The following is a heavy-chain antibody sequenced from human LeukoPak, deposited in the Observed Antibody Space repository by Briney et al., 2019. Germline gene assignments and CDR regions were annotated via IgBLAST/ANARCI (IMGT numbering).Heavy chain of an antibody. CDR2: ISGDGERT. CDR1: GFTFSSFV. CDR3: AKVDTIAAAGTSDY. V-gene: IGHV3-23*01. Sequence: GGSLRLSCAASGFTFSSFVVSWVRQAPGKGLERVSSISGDGERTYYADSVKGRFTISRDNSKNSLYLQMNSLRAEDTAVYYCAKVDTIAAAGTSDYWGQGTLVTVSS. J-gene: IGHJ4*02. D-gene: IGHD6-13*01.